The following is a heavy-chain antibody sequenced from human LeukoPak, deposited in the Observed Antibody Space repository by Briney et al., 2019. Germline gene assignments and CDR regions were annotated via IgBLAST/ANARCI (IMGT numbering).Heavy chain of an antibody. CDR1: GLSLNNYP. CDR3: ANARPPYYGSGSYYNKDDAFDI. J-gene: IGHJ3*02. Sequence: QAGGSLRLSCTASGLSLNNYPMSWVRQVPGKGLEWVSAISGSGGSTYYADSVKGRFTISRDNSKNTLYLQMNSLRAEDTAVYYCANARPPYYGSGSYYNKDDAFDIWGQGTMVTVSS. D-gene: IGHD3-10*01. V-gene: IGHV3-23*01. CDR2: ISGSGGST.